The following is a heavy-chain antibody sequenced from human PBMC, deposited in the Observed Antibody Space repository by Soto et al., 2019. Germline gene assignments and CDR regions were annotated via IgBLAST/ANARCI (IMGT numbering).Heavy chain of an antibody. V-gene: IGHV1-18*01. J-gene: IGHJ6*02. CDR1: GYTFTIYG. Sequence: ASVKVSCKASGYTFTIYGISWVRQAPGQGLEWMGWISAYNGNTNYAQKLQGRVTMTTDTSTSTAYMELRSLRSDDTAVYYCARGLGYYDFWSGYVGALDGMDVWGQGTTVTVSS. CDR3: ARGLGYYDFWSGYVGALDGMDV. D-gene: IGHD3-3*01. CDR2: ISAYNGNT.